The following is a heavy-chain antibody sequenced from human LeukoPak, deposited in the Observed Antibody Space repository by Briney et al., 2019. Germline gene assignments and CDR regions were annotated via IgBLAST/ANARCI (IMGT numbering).Heavy chain of an antibody. D-gene: IGHD4-11*01. CDR2: ISNDGRST. Sequence: PGGSLRLSCAASTFTFSTYWMNWVRQVPGKGLVWLSRISNDGRSTSYADSVKGRFTISRDNAKNTLYLQMNSLRAEDTAVYYCAREDSTTVIFYFDYWGLGTMVAVSS. CDR1: TFTFSTYW. CDR3: AREDSTTVIFYFDY. V-gene: IGHV3-74*01. J-gene: IGHJ4*02.